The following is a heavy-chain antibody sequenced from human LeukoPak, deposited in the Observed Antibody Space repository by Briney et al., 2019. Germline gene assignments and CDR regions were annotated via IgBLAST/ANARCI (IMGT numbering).Heavy chain of an antibody. Sequence: GGSLRLSCAASGFAFGDYAMHWVRQAPGKGLEWVALISYDGSNNYYADSVKGRFTISRDNSKNTLYLQMNSLRAEDTAVYYCARDAMVRGVTIGPYYYGMDVWGQGTTVTVSS. CDR3: ARDAMVRGVTIGPYYYGMDV. CDR1: GFAFGDYA. J-gene: IGHJ6*02. CDR2: ISYDGSNN. D-gene: IGHD3-10*01. V-gene: IGHV3-30*14.